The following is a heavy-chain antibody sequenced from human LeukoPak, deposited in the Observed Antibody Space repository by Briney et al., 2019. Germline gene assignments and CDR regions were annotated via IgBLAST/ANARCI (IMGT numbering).Heavy chain of an antibody. CDR3: AREKLYGMDV. Sequence: PSETLSLTCAVYGGSFSGYYWSWIRQPPGKGLEWIGEINHSGSTNYNPSLQSRVTISVDTSKNQFSLKLSSVTAADTAVYYCAREKLYGMDVWGQGTTVTVSS. V-gene: IGHV4-34*01. J-gene: IGHJ6*02. CDR2: INHSGST. CDR1: GGSFSGYY.